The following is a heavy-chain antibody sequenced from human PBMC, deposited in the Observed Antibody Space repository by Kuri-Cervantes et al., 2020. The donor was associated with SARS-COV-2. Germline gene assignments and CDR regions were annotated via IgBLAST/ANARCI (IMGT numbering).Heavy chain of an antibody. V-gene: IGHV4-34*01. J-gene: IGHJ5*02. CDR2: INHSGST. Sequence: ETLSLTCAVYGGSFSGYYWSWIRQPPGKGLEWIGEINHSGSTNYNPSLKSRVTISVDTSKNQFSLKLSSVTAADTAVYFCAKYGTDDYLSTYFGRGSWFDPWGQGTLVTVSS. CDR3: AKYGTDDYLSTYFGRGSWFDP. CDR1: GGSFSGYY. D-gene: IGHD3-3*01.